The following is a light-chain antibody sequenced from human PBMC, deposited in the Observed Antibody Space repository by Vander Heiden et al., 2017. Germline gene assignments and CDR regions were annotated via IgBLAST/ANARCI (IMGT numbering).Light chain of an antibody. CDR2: GAS. V-gene: IGKV3-15*01. Sequence: TVMTQSPATLSVSTGERATLPCRPSQSVSSNLAWYQQKPGQAPRLLIYGASTRATGIPARFSGSGSGTEFTLTISSLQSEDFAVYYCQQYNNWPPIAFGQGTRLEIK. CDR1: QSVSSN. J-gene: IGKJ5*01. CDR3: QQYNNWPPIA.